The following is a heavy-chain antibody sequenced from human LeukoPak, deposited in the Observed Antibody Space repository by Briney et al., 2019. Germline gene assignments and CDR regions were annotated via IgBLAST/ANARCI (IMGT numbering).Heavy chain of an antibody. D-gene: IGHD3-3*01. CDR3: ARGAEWHAGDDAFDI. J-gene: IGHJ3*02. V-gene: IGHV3-74*01. CDR1: GFTFNKFW. Sequence: GGSLRLSCAASGFTFNKFWMHWVRQVPGKGLVWVSRINTDGSSTSYADSVKGRFTISRDNAKDTLYLQMNSLRAEDTAVYYCARGAEWHAGDDAFDIWGQGTMVTVSS. CDR2: INTDGSST.